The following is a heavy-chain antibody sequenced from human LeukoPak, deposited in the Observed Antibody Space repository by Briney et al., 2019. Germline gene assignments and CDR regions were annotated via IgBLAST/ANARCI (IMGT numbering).Heavy chain of an antibody. J-gene: IGHJ4*02. V-gene: IGHV4-59*12. D-gene: IGHD3-22*01. Sequence: SETLSLTCTVSGGSIGSFFWSWIRQPPGKALEWIGYIHYSGSTKYNPSLKSRVTISLDTSRNQFSLKLNSVTAADTAVYYCARGKDYYDSSGYYYDYWGQGTLVTVSS. CDR3: ARGKDYYDSSGYYYDY. CDR2: IHYSGST. CDR1: GGSIGSFF.